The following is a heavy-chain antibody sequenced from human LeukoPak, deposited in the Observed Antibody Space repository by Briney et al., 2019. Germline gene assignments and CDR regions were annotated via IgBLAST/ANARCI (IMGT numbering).Heavy chain of an antibody. Sequence: KAGGSLRLSCAASGFTFSSYSMNWVRQAPGKGLEWVSSISSSSTYIYYADSVKGRFTISRDNAKNSLYLQMNSLRAEDTAVYCCAVLDSSGFPGYRGQGTLVTVSS. D-gene: IGHD3-22*01. CDR2: ISSSSTYI. CDR3: AVLDSSGFPGY. V-gene: IGHV3-21*04. CDR1: GFTFSSYS. J-gene: IGHJ4*02.